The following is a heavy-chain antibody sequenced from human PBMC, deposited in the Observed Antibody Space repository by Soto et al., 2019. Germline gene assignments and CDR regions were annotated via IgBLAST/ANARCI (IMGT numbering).Heavy chain of an antibody. D-gene: IGHD2-2*01. CDR1: GGTFSSYA. V-gene: IGHV1-69*01. CDR3: ARSQGSSTSLEIYYYYYYGMDV. Sequence: QVQLVQSGAEVKKPGSSVKVSCKASGGTFSSYAISWVRQAPGQGLEWMGGIIPISGTANYAQKFKGRVTMTADESTSTAYMEMSSLRSEDTAVDYCARSQGSSTSLEIYYYYYYGMDVWGQGPTVIVSS. CDR2: IIPISGTA. J-gene: IGHJ6*02.